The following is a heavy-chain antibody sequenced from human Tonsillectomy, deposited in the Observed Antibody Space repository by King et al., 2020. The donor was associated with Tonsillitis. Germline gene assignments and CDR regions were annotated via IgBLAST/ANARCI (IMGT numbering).Heavy chain of an antibody. D-gene: IGHD2/OR15-2a*01. CDR1: GFIFSDSS. V-gene: IGHV3-73*02. CDR3: TRHSEYDHTDC. J-gene: IGHJ4*02. Sequence: VQLVESGGGLVQPGGSLKLSCVDSGFIFSDSSIHWVRQASGRGLEWVAYIRHRAKNYATGYAASVKGRFTISRDDSTRTAYLQLNSLRAEDTAIYYCTRHSEYDHTDCWGQGTLVTVSS. CDR2: IRHRAKNYAT.